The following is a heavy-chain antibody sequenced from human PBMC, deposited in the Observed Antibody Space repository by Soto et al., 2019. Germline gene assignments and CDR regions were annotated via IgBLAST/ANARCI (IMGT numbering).Heavy chain of an antibody. D-gene: IGHD4-4*01. CDR1: GFTFSNAW. CDR2: IKSKNDGGTT. V-gene: IGHV3-15*01. J-gene: IGHJ6*03. CDR3: TTAGHFVTTRPTVDYYYYMDV. Sequence: GGSLRLSCAASGFTFSNAWMSWVRQAPGKGLERVGRIKSKNDGGTTDYAAPVKGRFTISRDDSKNTLYLQMNSLKTEDTAVYYCTTAGHFVTTRPTVDYYYYMDVWGKGTTVTVSS.